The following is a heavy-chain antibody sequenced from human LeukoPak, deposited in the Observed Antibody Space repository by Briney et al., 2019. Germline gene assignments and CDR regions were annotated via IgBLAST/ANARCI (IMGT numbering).Heavy chain of an antibody. D-gene: IGHD1-26*01. Sequence: ASVKVSCKASGYTFTSYGISWVRQAPGQGLEWMGRINPNSGGTNYAQKFQGRVTMTRDTSISTAYMELSRLRSDDTAVYYCARYITVGATYQHFDYWGQGTLVTVSS. CDR2: INPNSGGT. CDR1: GYTFTSYG. J-gene: IGHJ4*02. CDR3: ARYITVGATYQHFDY. V-gene: IGHV1-2*06.